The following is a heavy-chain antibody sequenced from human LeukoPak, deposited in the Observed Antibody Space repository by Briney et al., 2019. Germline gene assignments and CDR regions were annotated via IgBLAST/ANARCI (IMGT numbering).Heavy chain of an antibody. J-gene: IGHJ4*02. CDR3: ARVTGYMIEDYFDY. Sequence: SETLSLTCTVSGGSISSYYWSWIRQPPGKGLEWLGYIYYSGSTNYNPSLKSRVTVSVETSKNQFSLKLSSVTAADTAVYYCARVTGYMIEDYFDYWGQGTLVTVSS. CDR1: GGSISSYY. V-gene: IGHV4-59*01. D-gene: IGHD3-22*01. CDR2: IYYSGST.